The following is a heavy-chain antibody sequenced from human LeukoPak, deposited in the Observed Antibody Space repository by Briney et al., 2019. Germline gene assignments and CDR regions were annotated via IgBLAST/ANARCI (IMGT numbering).Heavy chain of an antibody. Sequence: PGGSLRLSCAASGFTFRTYSMHWVRQAPGRGLEWVSSITSSSTYTHYVDSVKGPFNISRDNAKNSLFLQMNSLRAEDTAVYYCARDRREYSSPMDVWGKGTTVTVSS. CDR1: GFTFRTYS. D-gene: IGHD5-18*01. V-gene: IGHV3-21*01. CDR3: ARDRREYSSPMDV. CDR2: ITSSSTYT. J-gene: IGHJ6*04.